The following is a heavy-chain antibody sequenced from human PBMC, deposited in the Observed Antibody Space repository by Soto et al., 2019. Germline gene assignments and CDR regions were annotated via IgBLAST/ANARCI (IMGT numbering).Heavy chain of an antibody. CDR3: ARHLGGSGSYFMDV. CDR2: IYSGGST. CDR1: GFTVSSNY. V-gene: IGHV3-53*04. J-gene: IGHJ6*03. D-gene: IGHD3-10*01. Sequence: EVQLVESGGGLVQPGGSLRLSCAASGFTVSSNYMSWVRQAPGKGLEWVSVIYSGGSTYYADSVKGRFTISRHNSKNTLYLQMNSLRAEDTAVYYCARHLGGSGSYFMDVWGKGTTVTVSS.